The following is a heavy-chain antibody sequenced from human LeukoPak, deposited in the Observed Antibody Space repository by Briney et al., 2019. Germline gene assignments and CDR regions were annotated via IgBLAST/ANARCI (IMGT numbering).Heavy chain of an antibody. D-gene: IGHD3-16*02. Sequence: GGSLRLSCAASGFTFSSYAMSWVRQAPGKRLEWVSAISGSGGSTYYADSVKGRFTISRDNSKNTLYLQMNSLRAEDTAVYYCASNYDYVWGSYLEWGQGTLVTVSS. CDR2: ISGSGGST. J-gene: IGHJ4*02. CDR1: GFTFSSYA. V-gene: IGHV3-23*01. CDR3: ASNYDYVWGSYLE.